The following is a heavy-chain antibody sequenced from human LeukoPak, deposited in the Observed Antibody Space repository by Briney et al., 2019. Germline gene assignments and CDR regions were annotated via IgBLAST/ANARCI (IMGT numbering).Heavy chain of an antibody. J-gene: IGHJ4*02. V-gene: IGHV4-39*01. D-gene: IGHD2-21*02. CDR1: GGSISSGTYH. Sequence: PSETLSLTCTVSGGSISSGTYHWGWIRQPPGKGLEWIGIIHYSGSTHYNPSLKSRIYITVDTSKNQFSLKLNSVTAADTAVYYCARAGLTSYCVSDICYVDFDQWGQGTLVAVSS. CDR3: ARAGLTSYCVSDICYVDFDQ. CDR2: IHYSGST.